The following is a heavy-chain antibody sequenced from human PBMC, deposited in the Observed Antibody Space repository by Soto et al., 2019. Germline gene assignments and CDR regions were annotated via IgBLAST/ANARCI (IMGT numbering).Heavy chain of an antibody. D-gene: IGHD1-1*01. CDR3: TRAQCGSSLAFNYYGMDV. J-gene: IGHJ6*02. V-gene: IGHV3-23*04. Sequence: EVQLVESGGGLVQPGGSLRVSCVVSGFTFKSHAMYWVRQAPGKGLEWVSGISGSGGSTDYADSVKGRFTISRDNSKDTLYLQMNSLRAEDTAVYYCTRAQCGSSLAFNYYGMDVWGQGTTVTVSS. CDR1: GFTFKSHA. CDR2: ISGSGGST.